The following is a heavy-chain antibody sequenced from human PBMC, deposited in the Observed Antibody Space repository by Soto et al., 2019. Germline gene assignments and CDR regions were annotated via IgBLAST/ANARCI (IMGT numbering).Heavy chain of an antibody. V-gene: IGHV3-48*02. J-gene: IGHJ6*02. Sequence: PGGSLRLSCAASGFTFSSYSMNWVRQAPGKGLEWVSYISSSSSTIYYADPVKGRFTISRDNAKNSLYLQMNSLRDEDTAVYYCASRAGGYGSGSYLYYYYGMDVWGQGTTVTVSS. D-gene: IGHD3-10*01. CDR3: ASRAGGYGSGSYLYYYYGMDV. CDR2: ISSSSSTI. CDR1: GFTFSSYS.